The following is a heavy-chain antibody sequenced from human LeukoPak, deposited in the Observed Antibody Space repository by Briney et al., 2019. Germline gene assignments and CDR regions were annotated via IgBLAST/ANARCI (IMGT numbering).Heavy chain of an antibody. CDR2: LNWNGEIT. CDR3: ARVSTQAYYYMDV. V-gene: IGHV3-20*04. J-gene: IGHJ6*03. CDR1: GFTFDDYG. Sequence: GGSLRLSCAASGFTFDDYGMAWVRQGPGKGLEWVSSLNWNGEITRYADSVKGRFTISRDNAKNSLYLQMNSLRAEDTAVYYCARVSTQAYYYMDVWGKGTTVTVSS. D-gene: IGHD5/OR15-5a*01.